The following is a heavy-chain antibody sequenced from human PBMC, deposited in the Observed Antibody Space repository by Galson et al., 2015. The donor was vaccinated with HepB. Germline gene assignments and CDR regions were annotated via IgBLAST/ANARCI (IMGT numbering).Heavy chain of an antibody. V-gene: IGHV3-64*01. CDR3: ARKRYSSSWYVGAFDI. CDR1: GFTFSSYA. Sequence: SLRLSCAASGFTFSSYAMHWVRQAPGKGLEYVSAISSNGGSTYYANSVKGRFTISRDNSKNTLYLQMGSLRAEDMAVYYCARKRYSSSWYVGAFDIWGQGTMVTVSS. J-gene: IGHJ3*02. CDR2: ISSNGGST. D-gene: IGHD6-13*01.